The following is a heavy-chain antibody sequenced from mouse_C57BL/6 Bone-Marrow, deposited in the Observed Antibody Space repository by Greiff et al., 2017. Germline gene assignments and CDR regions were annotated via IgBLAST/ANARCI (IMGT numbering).Heavy chain of an antibody. CDR1: GYTFTDYY. Sequence: VQLQQSGPELVKPGASVKISCKASGYTFTDYYMNWVKQSHGKSLEWIGDMNPNNGGTSYNQKFKGKATLTVEKSSSTAYMEPRSLTSEDSAVYYCARPHTVDWYFDVWGTGTTVTVSS. CDR3: ARPHTVDWYFDV. D-gene: IGHD1-1*01. J-gene: IGHJ1*03. CDR2: MNPNNGGT. V-gene: IGHV1-26*01.